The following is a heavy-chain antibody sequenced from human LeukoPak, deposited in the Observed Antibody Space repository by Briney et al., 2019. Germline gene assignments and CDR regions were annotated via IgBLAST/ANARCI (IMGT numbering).Heavy chain of an antibody. J-gene: IGHJ6*03. CDR3: ARLAQQLAGYDYYYYMDV. Sequence: PGGPLRLSCAASGFTFSSYTMNWVRQAPGKGLEWVSSISSSGSYIYYADSMKGRFTISRDNAKNSLFLQMNSLRAVDTAVYYCARLAQQLAGYDYYYYMDVWGKGTTVTVSS. CDR1: GFTFSSYT. V-gene: IGHV3-21*01. D-gene: IGHD6-13*01. CDR2: ISSSGSYI.